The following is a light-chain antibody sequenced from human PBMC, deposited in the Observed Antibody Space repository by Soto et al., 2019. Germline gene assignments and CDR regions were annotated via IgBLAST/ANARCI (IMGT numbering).Light chain of an antibody. V-gene: IGLV2-11*01. Sequence: QSALTQPRSVSGSPGQSVTISCTGTSIDVGGYNYVSWYQQHPGKAPKLMIYDVNKRPSGVPDRFSGSKSGNTASLTISGLQAEDEADYYCCSYAGSYTLVFGTGTKLTVL. CDR3: CSYAGSYTLV. J-gene: IGLJ1*01. CDR1: SIDVGGYNY. CDR2: DVN.